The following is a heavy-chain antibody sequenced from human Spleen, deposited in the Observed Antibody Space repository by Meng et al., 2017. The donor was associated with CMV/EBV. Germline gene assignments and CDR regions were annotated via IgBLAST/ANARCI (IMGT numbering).Heavy chain of an antibody. CDR3: ARGVGPAPWDF. V-gene: IGHV4-59*01. D-gene: IGHD1-26*01. CDR1: DVSISSNYY. CDR2: MSYSGST. J-gene: IGHJ4*02. Sequence: SETLSLTCSVSDVSISSNYYWSWIRQPPGKGLEWIGYMSYSGSTTYNPSLKSRVTISVDTSKNQFSLKLSSMTAADTAVYYCARGVGPAPWDFWGQGKLVTVSS.